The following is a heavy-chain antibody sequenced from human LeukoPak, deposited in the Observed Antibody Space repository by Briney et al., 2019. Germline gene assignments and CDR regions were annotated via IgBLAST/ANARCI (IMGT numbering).Heavy chain of an antibody. CDR3: ARDQDIVVVPAAMRGNPNWFDP. J-gene: IGHJ5*02. Sequence: ASVTVSFTASGYTFTIYGISWVRQAPGQGLEWMGWISAYNGNTNYAQKLQGRVTMTTDTSTSTAYMELRSLRSDDTAVYYCARDQDIVVVPAAMRGNPNWFDPWGQGTLVTVSS. V-gene: IGHV1-18*04. D-gene: IGHD2-2*01. CDR1: GYTFTIYG. CDR2: ISAYNGNT.